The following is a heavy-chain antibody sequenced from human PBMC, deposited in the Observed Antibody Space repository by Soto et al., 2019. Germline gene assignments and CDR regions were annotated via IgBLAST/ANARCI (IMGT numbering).Heavy chain of an antibody. CDR3: AKDFFCSSSWYFGYYGMDV. V-gene: IGHV3-30*18. D-gene: IGHD6-13*01. Sequence: QVQLVESGGGVVQPGRSLRLSCAASGFTFSSYGMHWVRQAPGKGLEWVAVISYDGSNKYYADSVKGRFTISRDNSKNTLSLQMNSLRAEDTAVYYCAKDFFCSSSWYFGYYGMDVWGQGTTVTVSS. CDR2: ISYDGSNK. CDR1: GFTFSSYG. J-gene: IGHJ6*02.